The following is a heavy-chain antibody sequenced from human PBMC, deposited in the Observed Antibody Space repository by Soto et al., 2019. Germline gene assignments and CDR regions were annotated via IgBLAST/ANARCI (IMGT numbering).Heavy chain of an antibody. V-gene: IGHV4-39*01. Sequence: SQTLSLTCSFSGVSISSISYYWGWIRQPPGKGLEWIGSIYYSGSTYYNPSLKSRVTISVDTSKNQFSLKLSSVSAADTAVFYCARNRAPNWFEPWAPGTLDKVS. J-gene: IGHJ5*02. CDR1: GVSISSISYY. CDR2: IYYSGST. CDR3: ARNRAPNWFEP.